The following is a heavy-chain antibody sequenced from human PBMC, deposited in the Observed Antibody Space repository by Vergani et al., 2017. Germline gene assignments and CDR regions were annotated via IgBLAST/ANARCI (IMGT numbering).Heavy chain of an antibody. D-gene: IGHD4-17*01. CDR1: GFSLTTSGVN. J-gene: IGHJ4*02. V-gene: IGHV2-5*02. Sequence: QITLKESGPTLVQPTQTLPLTCTFSGFSLTTSGVNVGWVRQPPGKALEWLALIYWDDQRRYSPSLKNRLTITKDTSKNQVVLTMINMDPEDTATYYCARRRWQYGDYVWGFDFWGQGTLVTVSS. CDR3: ARRRWQYGDYVWGFDF. CDR2: IYWDDQR.